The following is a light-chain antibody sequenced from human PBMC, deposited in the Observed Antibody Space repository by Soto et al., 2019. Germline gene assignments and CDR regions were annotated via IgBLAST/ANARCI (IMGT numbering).Light chain of an antibody. CDR3: QHYGNSPT. V-gene: IGKV3-20*01. J-gene: IGKJ1*01. CDR1: ESISRDY. Sequence: EIVLTQSPGTLSLSPGQRATLSCRASESISRDYLAWYQQRLGQAPRLLIYGASSGATGIPDRFSGSGSGTDFTLTISRLEPEDFAVYWCQHYGNSPTFGQGTKVQIK. CDR2: GAS.